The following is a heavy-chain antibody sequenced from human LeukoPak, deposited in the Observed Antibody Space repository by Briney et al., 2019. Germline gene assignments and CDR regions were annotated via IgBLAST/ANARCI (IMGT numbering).Heavy chain of an antibody. D-gene: IGHD3-10*01. CDR3: ARGGDVRRGLWFGELLSTYYYYMDV. J-gene: IGHJ6*03. CDR1: GGSISSYY. CDR2: IYYSGST. V-gene: IGHV4-59*08. Sequence: PSETLSLTCTVSGGSISSYYWSWIRQPPGKGLEWIGYIYYSGSTNYNPSLKSRVTISVDTSKNQFSLKLSSVTAADTAVYYCARGGDVRRGLWFGELLSTYYYYMDVWGKGTTVTISS.